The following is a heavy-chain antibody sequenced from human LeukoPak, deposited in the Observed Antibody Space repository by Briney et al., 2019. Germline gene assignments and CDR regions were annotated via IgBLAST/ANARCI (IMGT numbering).Heavy chain of an antibody. CDR3: ARELAAAGGIDY. D-gene: IGHD6-13*01. V-gene: IGHV3-74*01. CDR2: INSDGSST. J-gene: IGHJ4*02. Sequence: PGGSLRLSCAASGFTFSSYWMHWVRQAPGKGLVWVSRINSDGSSTSYADSVKGRFTISRDNAKNTLYLQMNSLRAEDTALYYCARELAAAGGIDYWGQGTLVTVSS. CDR1: GFTFSSYW.